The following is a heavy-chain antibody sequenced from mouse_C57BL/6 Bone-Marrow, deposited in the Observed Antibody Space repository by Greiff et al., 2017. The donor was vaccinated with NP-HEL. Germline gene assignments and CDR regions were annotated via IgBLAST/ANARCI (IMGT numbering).Heavy chain of an antibody. J-gene: IGHJ3*01. D-gene: IGHD2-4*01. CDR2: ISSGGSYT. Sequence: EVMLVESGGDLVKPGGSLKLSCAASGFTFSSYGMSWVRQTPDKRLECVATISSGGSYTYYPDSVKGRFTILRDKAKNTLYLQMNSLKSEDTAMYYCASPYDYDVAWFAYWGQGTLVTVSA. CDR1: GFTFSSYG. V-gene: IGHV5-6*01. CDR3: ASPYDYDVAWFAY.